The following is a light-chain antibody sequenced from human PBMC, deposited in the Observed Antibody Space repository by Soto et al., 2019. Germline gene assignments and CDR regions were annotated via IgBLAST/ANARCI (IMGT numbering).Light chain of an antibody. CDR2: AAS. CDR1: QSISNY. V-gene: IGKV1-39*01. J-gene: IGKJ1*01. CDR3: QQSYSSPET. Sequence: DILMTQSPSSLSASVGDRVTITCRASQSISNYLNWYQQKPGKAPKLLIYAASSLHGGVPSRFSGSGSGTDFTLTISSLQPEDFATYYCQQSYSSPETFGQGTKVEI.